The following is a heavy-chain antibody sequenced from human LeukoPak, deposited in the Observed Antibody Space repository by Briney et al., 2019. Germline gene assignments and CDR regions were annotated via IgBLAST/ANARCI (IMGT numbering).Heavy chain of an antibody. J-gene: IGHJ4*02. Sequence: GGSLRLSCAASGFTFSDYYMSWIRQAPGSGLEWLSYISSSSSYTVYADSVKGRFTISRDNAKNSLYLQMNSLRAEDTAVYYSARLRFGELRPLYYFDYWGQGTLVTVSS. CDR3: ARLRFGELRPLYYFDY. D-gene: IGHD3-10*01. CDR1: GFTFSDYY. CDR2: ISSSSSYT. V-gene: IGHV3-11*03.